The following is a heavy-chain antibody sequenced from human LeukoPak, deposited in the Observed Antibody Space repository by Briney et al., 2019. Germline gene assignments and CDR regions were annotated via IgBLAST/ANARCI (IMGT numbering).Heavy chain of an antibody. Sequence: PGGSLRFSGAGSGFTFSSYAMSWVRHAPGKGLEWVSAIKGRFTISTDNSKNTLYLQMNSLRAEDTAVYYCAKRRGLELLYYYYMDVWGKGTTVTVSS. D-gene: IGHD1-7*01. CDR1: GFTFSSYA. J-gene: IGHJ6*03. CDR3: AKRRGLELLYYYYMDV. CDR2: I. V-gene: IGHV3-23*01.